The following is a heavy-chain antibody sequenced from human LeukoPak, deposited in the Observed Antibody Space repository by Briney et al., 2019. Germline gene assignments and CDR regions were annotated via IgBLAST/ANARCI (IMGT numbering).Heavy chain of an antibody. J-gene: IGHJ1*01. D-gene: IGHD2-15*01. V-gene: IGHV1-69*13. CDR1: GYTFTGYY. CDR3: ARDGVVKCGGSCYSTEYFQH. Sequence: SVKVSCKASGYTFTGYYMHWVRQAPGQGLEWMGGIIPIFGTANYAQKFQGRVTITADESTSTAYMELSSLRSEDTAVYYCARDGVVKCGGSCYSTEYFQHWGQGTLVTVSS. CDR2: IIPIFGTA.